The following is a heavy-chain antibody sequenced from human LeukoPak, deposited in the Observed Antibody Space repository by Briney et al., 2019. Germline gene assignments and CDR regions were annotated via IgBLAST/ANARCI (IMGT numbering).Heavy chain of an antibody. Sequence: SVKVSCKASGGTFSSYAISWVRQAPGQGLEWMGGIIPIFGTANYAQKFQGRVTITADKSTSTAYMELSSLRSEDTAVYYCAREMYSSSWDNFYYYYYYMDVWGKGTTVTVSS. V-gene: IGHV1-69*06. CDR1: GGTFSSYA. CDR2: IIPIFGTA. J-gene: IGHJ6*03. CDR3: AREMYSSSWDNFYYYYYYMDV. D-gene: IGHD6-13*01.